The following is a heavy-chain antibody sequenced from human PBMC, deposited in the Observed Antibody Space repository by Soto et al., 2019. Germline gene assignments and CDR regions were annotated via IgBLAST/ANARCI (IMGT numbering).Heavy chain of an antibody. V-gene: IGHV3-15*01. CDR1: GFTFSNAW. J-gene: IGHJ4*02. CDR2: IKGNSDGATT. Sequence: EVRLVESGGGSVKPGGSPRLSCVASGFTFSNAWMSWGRQAPGTGLEWFGRIKGNSDGATTDYAAPVKGRFSISRDDSNATENLKMNSQTTEDTVVYDCTADGPTVRTAEGYSHYWGQGTLVTVSS. CDR3: TADGPTVRTAEGYSHY. D-gene: IGHD4-17*01.